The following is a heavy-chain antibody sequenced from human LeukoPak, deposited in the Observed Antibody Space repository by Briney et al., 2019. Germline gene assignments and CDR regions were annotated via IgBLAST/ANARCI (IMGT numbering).Heavy chain of an antibody. CDR2: ISGGGSST. CDR3: AKYGDYVVSAFDY. J-gene: IGHJ4*02. D-gene: IGHD4-17*01. CDR1: GFTVSSNY. V-gene: IGHV3-23*01. Sequence: GGSLRLSCAASGFTVSSNYMSWVRQAPGKGQEWVSVISGGGSSTYYADSVKGRFTISRDNSKNTLYLQMNSLRAEDTAVYYCAKYGDYVVSAFDYWGQGTLVTVSS.